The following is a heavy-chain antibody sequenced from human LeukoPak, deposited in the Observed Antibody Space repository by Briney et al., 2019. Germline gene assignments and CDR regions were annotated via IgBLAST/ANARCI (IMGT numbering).Heavy chain of an antibody. CDR3: ARGFGEFDFDY. CDR2: IYYSGST. D-gene: IGHD3-10*01. CDR1: GGSISSSSYY. V-gene: IGHV4-39*07. J-gene: IGHJ4*02. Sequence: SETLSLTCTVSGGSISSSSYYWGWIRQPPGKGLEWIGSIYYSGSTYYNPSLKSRVTISVDRSKNQFSLKLSSVTAADTAVYYCARGFGEFDFDYWGQGTLVTVSS.